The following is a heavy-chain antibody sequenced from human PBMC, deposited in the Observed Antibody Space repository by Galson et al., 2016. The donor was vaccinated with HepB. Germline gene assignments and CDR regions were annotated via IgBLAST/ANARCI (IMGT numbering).Heavy chain of an antibody. V-gene: IGHV5-51*01. CDR1: GYRFTNYW. Sequence: QSGAEVKKPGESLKISCKASGYRFTNYWIGWVRQMPGKGLEWMGIILPGDSDTRYSPSFQGQVTISVDKSITTAYLQWSSLKASDTAIYYCARHAETGWYFFDYWGQGTLVTVSS. J-gene: IGHJ4*02. CDR2: ILPGDSDT. D-gene: IGHD6-19*01. CDR3: ARHAETGWYFFDY.